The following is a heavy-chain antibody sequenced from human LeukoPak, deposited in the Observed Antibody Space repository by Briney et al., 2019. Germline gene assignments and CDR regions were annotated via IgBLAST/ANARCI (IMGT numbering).Heavy chain of an antibody. D-gene: IGHD6-19*01. Sequence: GGSLRLSCVGSGFIFSSYWMNWVRQAPGKGLEWVANMNQDGGEKNYEDSVKGRVIISRDNRKNSVYLDMNNVRAEDTAVYYCAKLPSSGWLDYWGQGTLVTVSS. CDR2: MNQDGGEK. J-gene: IGHJ4*02. CDR1: GFIFSSYW. CDR3: AKLPSSGWLDY. V-gene: IGHV3-7*03.